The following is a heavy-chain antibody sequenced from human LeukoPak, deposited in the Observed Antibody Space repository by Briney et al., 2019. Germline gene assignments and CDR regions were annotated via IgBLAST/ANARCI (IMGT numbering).Heavy chain of an antibody. CDR2: INHSGST. D-gene: IGHD2/OR15-2a*01. CDR1: GGSFSGYY. J-gene: IGHJ3*02. V-gene: IGHV4-34*01. Sequence: SETLSLTCAVYGGSFSGYYWSWIRQPPGKGLEWIGEINHSGSTNYSPSLKSRVTISVDTSKNQFSLKLSSVTAADTAVYYCARTASFDYLIALDAFDIWGQGTMVTVSS. CDR3: ARTASFDYLIALDAFDI.